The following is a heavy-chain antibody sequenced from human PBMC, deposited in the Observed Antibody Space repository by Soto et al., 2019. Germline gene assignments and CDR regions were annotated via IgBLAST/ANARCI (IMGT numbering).Heavy chain of an antibody. J-gene: IGHJ5*02. CDR2: MNPNSGNT. Sequence: ASVKVSCKASGYTFTSYDINCVRQATGQGLEWMGWMNPNSGNTGYAQKFQGRVTMTRNTSISTAYMELSSLRSEDTAVYYCARVKVRAAAGTPRWFDPWGQGTLVTVSS. D-gene: IGHD6-13*01. CDR3: ARVKVRAAAGTPRWFDP. V-gene: IGHV1-8*01. CDR1: GYTFTSYD.